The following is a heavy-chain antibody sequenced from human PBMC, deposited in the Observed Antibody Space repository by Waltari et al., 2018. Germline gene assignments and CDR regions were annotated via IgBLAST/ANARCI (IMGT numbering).Heavy chain of an antibody. J-gene: IGHJ4*02. CDR2: IWFDGSDK. Sequence: QVNLVESGGGVVQPGGSLRLSCATSGFLFIHFGMHWVRQAPGKGLEWVALIWFDGSDKFYADSVRGRFTISRDNSARTLYLDMDSLRLDDTAMYYCAKDAFGNTYLDFWGQGTLVTVSS. V-gene: IGHV3-30*02. D-gene: IGHD2-2*02. CDR3: AKDAFGNTYLDF. CDR1: GFLFIHFG.